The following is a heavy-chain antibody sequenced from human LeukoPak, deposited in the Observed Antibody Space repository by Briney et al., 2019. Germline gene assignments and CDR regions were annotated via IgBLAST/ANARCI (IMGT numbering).Heavy chain of an antibody. CDR3: ARGRELLVDY. CDR2: IYYSGST. CDR1: GGSISSYY. D-gene: IGHD1-26*01. Sequence: SETLSLTYTVSGGSISSYYWSWIRQPPGKGLEWIGYIYYSGSTNYNPSLKSRVTISVDTSKNQFSLKLSSVTAADTAVYYCARGRELLVDYWGQGTLVTVSS. V-gene: IGHV4-59*08. J-gene: IGHJ4*02.